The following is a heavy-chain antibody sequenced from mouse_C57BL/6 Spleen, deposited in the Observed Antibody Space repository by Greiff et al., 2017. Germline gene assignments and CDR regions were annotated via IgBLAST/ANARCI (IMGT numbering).Heavy chain of an antibody. J-gene: IGHJ2*01. CDR1: GYTFTDYY. CDR3: ARDYSNYYFDY. V-gene: IGHV1-19*01. CDR2: INPYNGGT. Sequence: EVQLQESGPVLVKPGASVKMSCKASGYTFTDYYMNWVKQSPGKSLEWIGVINPYNGGTSYNQKFKGKATLTGDKSSSTAYMELNSLTSEDSAVYYCARDYSNYYFDYWGQGTTLTVSS. D-gene: IGHD2-5*01.